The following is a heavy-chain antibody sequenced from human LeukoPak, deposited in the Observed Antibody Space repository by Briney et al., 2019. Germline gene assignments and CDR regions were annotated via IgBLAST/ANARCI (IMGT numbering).Heavy chain of an antibody. J-gene: IGHJ3*02. CDR3: ARDRSPAYGGSYFDAFDI. CDR2: IDQDGSEK. V-gene: IGHV3-7*01. CDR1: GFTFTNYW. D-gene: IGHD1-26*01. Sequence: GGSLRLSCAASGFTFTNYWMTWVRQAPGKGREWVANIDQDGSEKYYVDSVKGRFTISRDNAKNSLYLQMDSLRAEDTAFYYCARDRSPAYGGSYFDAFDIWGQGTMVTVSS.